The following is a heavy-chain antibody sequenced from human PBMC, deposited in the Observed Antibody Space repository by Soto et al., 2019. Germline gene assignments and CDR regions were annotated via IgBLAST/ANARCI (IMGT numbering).Heavy chain of an antibody. D-gene: IGHD3-10*01. CDR3: ATYYYGSVPEYYFDY. J-gene: IGHJ4*02. CDR1: GGSISSGDYY. V-gene: IGHV4-30-4*01. Sequence: PSETLSLTCTVSGGSISSGDYYWSWIRQPPGKGLEWIGYIYYSGSAYYNPSLKSRLSISLDTSKNQFSLRLSSVTAGDTAVYYCATYYYGSVPEYYFDYWGQGTLGTVSS. CDR2: IYYSGSA.